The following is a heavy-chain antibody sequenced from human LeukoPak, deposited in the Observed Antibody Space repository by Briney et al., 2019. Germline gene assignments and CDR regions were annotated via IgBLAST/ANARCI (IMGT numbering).Heavy chain of an antibody. CDR2: ILVGSGNT. CDR1: AFTFTSTA. V-gene: IGHV1-58*01. Sequence: SVTVSCKASAFTFTSTAVQWVRQAHGQRLEWIGWILVGSGNTNYVQMFQERVTLTWDVSTSTAYMVLSSLRSEDTAIYYCASDPPYTSSSAWWGQGTLVTVSS. J-gene: IGHJ4*02. CDR3: ASDPPYTSSSAW. D-gene: IGHD2-2*01.